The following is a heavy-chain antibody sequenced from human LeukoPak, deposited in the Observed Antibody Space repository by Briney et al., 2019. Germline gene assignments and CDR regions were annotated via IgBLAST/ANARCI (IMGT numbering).Heavy chain of an antibody. CDR1: GFTFSSYW. CDR3: ARDMEYYYDSSGLFAAFGY. Sequence: PGGSLRLSCAASGFTFSSYWMSWVRQAPGKGLEWVANIKQDGSEKYYVDSVKGRFTISRDNAKNSLYLQMNSLRAEDTAVYYCARDMEYYYDSSGLFAAFGYWGQGTLVTVSS. D-gene: IGHD3-22*01. CDR2: IKQDGSEK. V-gene: IGHV3-7*01. J-gene: IGHJ4*02.